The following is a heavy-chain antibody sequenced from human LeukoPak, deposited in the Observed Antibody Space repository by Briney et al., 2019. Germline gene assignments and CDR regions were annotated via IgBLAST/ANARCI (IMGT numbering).Heavy chain of an antibody. CDR1: GGSISSSSYY. CDR2: IYYSGST. V-gene: IGHV4-39*07. J-gene: IGHJ4*02. Sequence: PSETLSLTCTVSGGSISSSSYYWGWIRQPPGKGLEWIGSIYYSGSTYYNPSLKSRVTISVDTSKNQFSLKLSSVTAADTAVYYCARDEKWDIVATIRLPYFDYWGQGTLVTVSS. D-gene: IGHD5-12*01. CDR3: ARDEKWDIVATIRLPYFDY.